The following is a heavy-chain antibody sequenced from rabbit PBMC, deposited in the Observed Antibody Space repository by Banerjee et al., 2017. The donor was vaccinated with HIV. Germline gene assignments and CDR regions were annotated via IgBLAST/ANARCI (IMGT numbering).Heavy chain of an antibody. CDR1: GFDLSSYYY. D-gene: IGHD8-1*01. V-gene: IGHV1S40*01. CDR2: IATSSGNT. Sequence: QSLEESGGDLVKPGASLTLTCTASGFDLSSYYYMCWVRQAPGKGLEWIACIATSSGNTYYASWAKGRFTTSKTSSTTVTLQMTSLTAADTATYFCARDYAGSGYGGYYFNLRGPGTLVTV. J-gene: IGHJ4*01. CDR3: ARDYAGSGYGGYYFNL.